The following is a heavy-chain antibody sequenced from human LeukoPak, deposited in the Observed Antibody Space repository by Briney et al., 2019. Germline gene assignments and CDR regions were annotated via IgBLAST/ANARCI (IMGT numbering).Heavy chain of an antibody. V-gene: IGHV1-2*06. CDR2: INPNSGGT. CDR3: AREIRRGAGDWFDP. J-gene: IGHJ5*02. Sequence: ASVKVSYKASGYTFTGYYMHWVRQAPGQGLEWMGRINPNSGGTNYAQKFQGRVTMTTDTSISTAYMDLSGLRSDDTAMYYCAREIRRGAGDWFDPWGQGTLVTVSS. D-gene: IGHD1-26*01. CDR1: GYTFTGYY.